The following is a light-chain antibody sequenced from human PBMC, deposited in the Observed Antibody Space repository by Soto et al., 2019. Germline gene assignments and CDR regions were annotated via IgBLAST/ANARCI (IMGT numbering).Light chain of an antibody. CDR2: LGS. J-gene: IGKJ4*01. CDR3: MQALQTPLT. V-gene: IGKV2-28*01. CDR1: QSLLHSNGYNY. Sequence: DIVMTQSPLSLPVTPGGPASRSCRSSQSLLHSNGYNYLDWYLQKPGQSPQLLIYLGSNRASGVPDRFSGSGSGTDFTLKISRVEAEDVGVYYCMQALQTPLTFGGGTKGDIK.